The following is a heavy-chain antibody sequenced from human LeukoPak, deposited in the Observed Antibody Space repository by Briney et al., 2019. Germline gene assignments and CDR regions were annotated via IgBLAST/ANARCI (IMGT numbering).Heavy chain of an antibody. J-gene: IGHJ4*02. V-gene: IGHV1-2*02. Sequence: ASVKVSCKASGYTFTGYYMHWVRQAPGQGLEWMGWINPNSGGTNYAQKFQGRLTMTRDTPISTAYMELSKLRSDDTAVYYCARDLRPSDPYYDFWSGPDYWGQGTLVTVSS. CDR2: INPNSGGT. D-gene: IGHD3-3*01. CDR1: GYTFTGYY. CDR3: ARDLRPSDPYYDFWSGPDY.